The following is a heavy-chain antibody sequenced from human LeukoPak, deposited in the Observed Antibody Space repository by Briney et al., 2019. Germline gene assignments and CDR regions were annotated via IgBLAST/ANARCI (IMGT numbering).Heavy chain of an antibody. V-gene: IGHV1-69*01. CDR2: IIPIFGTA. D-gene: IGHD2-15*01. Sequence: SVKVSCKASGGTFSSYAISWVRQAPGQGLEWTGGIIPIFGTANYAQKFQGRVTITADESTSTVYMELRSLRSDDTAVYYCARARTKAIVVVVAAADYWGQGTLVTVSS. CDR1: GGTFSSYA. CDR3: ARARTKAIVVVVAAADY. J-gene: IGHJ4*02.